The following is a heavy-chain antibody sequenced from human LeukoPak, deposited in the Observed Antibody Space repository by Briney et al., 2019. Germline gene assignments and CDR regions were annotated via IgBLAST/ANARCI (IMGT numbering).Heavy chain of an antibody. Sequence: PSETLSLTCAVYGGSFSGYYWSWIRQPPGKGLEWIGEINHSGSTNYNPSLKSRVTISVDTSKNQFSLKLSSVTAADTAVYYCARRRGGYYDSSGYYDYWGQGTLVTVSS. D-gene: IGHD3-22*01. CDR3: ARRRGGYYDSSGYYDY. V-gene: IGHV4-34*01. J-gene: IGHJ4*02. CDR1: GGSFSGYY. CDR2: INHSGST.